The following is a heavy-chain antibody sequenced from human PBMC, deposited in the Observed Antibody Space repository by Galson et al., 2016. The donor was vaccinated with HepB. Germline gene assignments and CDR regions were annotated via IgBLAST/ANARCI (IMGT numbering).Heavy chain of an antibody. J-gene: IGHJ3*02. D-gene: IGHD4-17*01. V-gene: IGHV3-30-3*01. CDR3: ARDPDGDNDAFDI. CDR1: RFTFSRNA. Sequence: SLRLSCAASRFTFSRNAMHWVRQAPGKGLDWVAAISYGGRDKYYADSVKGRFTISRDNSRNMVYLEMNSLRPEDTAVYYCARDPDGDNDAFDIWGQGTMVSVSS. CDR2: ISYGGRDK.